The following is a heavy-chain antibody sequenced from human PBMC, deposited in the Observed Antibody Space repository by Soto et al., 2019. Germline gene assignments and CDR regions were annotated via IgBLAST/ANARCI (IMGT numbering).Heavy chain of an antibody. V-gene: IGHV4-39*01. CDR1: GGYIINISYR. D-gene: IGHD4-17*01. CDR3: ARHHAYQDYGDGWFDP. CDR2: IYYSGST. J-gene: IGHJ5*02. Sequence: SLLQSLTSSVVGGYIINISYRWVLIRKTPGKGLEWIGSIYYSGSTYYNPSLKSRVTISVDTSKNQFSLKLSSVTAADTAVYYCARHHAYQDYGDGWFDPWGQGTLVTGSS.